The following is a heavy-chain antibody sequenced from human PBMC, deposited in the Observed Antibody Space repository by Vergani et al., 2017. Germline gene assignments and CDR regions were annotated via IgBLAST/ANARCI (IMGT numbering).Heavy chain of an antibody. J-gene: IGHJ4*02. Sequence: QVQVVQSGAEVKKSGASVKVFCNTSGYTFSIYYMHWVRQAPGQGLEWMGILNPSGGHTNYAQKFQGRVTMTRDTSTSTVYMELSSLRSEDTAVYYCARGDYGILSGYGYWGQGTLVTVSA. CDR3: ARGDYGILSGYGY. V-gene: IGHV1-46*03. CDR2: LNPSGGHT. CDR1: GYTFSIYY. D-gene: IGHD3-9*01.